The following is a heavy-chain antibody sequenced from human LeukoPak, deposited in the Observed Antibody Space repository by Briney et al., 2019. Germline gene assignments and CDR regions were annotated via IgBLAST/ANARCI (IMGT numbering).Heavy chain of an antibody. CDR1: GYTFTSYA. CDR3: ARVPAETYYYDSSGYPLDY. CDR2: ISAYNGNT. D-gene: IGHD3-22*01. Sequence: ASVKVSCKASGYTFTSYAMNWVRQAPGQGLEWMGWISAYNGNTNYAQKLQGRVTMTTDTSTSTAYMELRSLRSDDTAVYYCARVPAETYYYDSSGYPLDYWGQGTLVTVSS. J-gene: IGHJ4*02. V-gene: IGHV1-18*01.